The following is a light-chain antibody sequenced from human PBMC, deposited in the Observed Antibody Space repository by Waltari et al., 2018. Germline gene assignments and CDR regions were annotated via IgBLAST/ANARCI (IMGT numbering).Light chain of an antibody. CDR1: QSVSSY. CDR3: QQRSNWPPIFT. J-gene: IGKJ3*01. CDR2: DAS. V-gene: IGKV3-11*01. Sequence: EIVLTQSPATLSLSPGARATLSCRASQSVSSYLACYQQKPGQAPRHLIFDASTRATGITARLSGSGSGTEFTLTISSLEPEDFAVYYCQQRSNWPPIFTFGPGTKVDIK.